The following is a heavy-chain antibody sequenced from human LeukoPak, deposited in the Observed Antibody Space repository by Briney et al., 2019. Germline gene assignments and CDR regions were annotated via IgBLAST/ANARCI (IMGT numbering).Heavy chain of an antibody. J-gene: IGHJ4*02. CDR1: GFTFSSYS. D-gene: IGHD5-18*01. CDR2: ISSSSSTI. CDR3: ARAPTAMAPDYFDY. V-gene: IGHV3-48*01. Sequence: PGGSLRLSCAASGFTFSSYSMNWVRQAPGKGLEWVSYISSSSSTIYYADSVKGRFTISRDNAKNSLYLQMNSLRAEDTAVYYCARAPTAMAPDYFDYWGQGTLVTVSS.